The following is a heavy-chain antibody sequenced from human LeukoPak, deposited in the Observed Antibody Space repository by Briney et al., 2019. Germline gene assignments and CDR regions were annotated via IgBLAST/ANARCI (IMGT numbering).Heavy chain of an antibody. D-gene: IGHD2-2*01. V-gene: IGHV3-9*01. CDR3: AKERSTSCLCLDP. J-gene: IGHJ5*02. CDR1: GFTFDDYA. Sequence: PGGSLRLSCAASGFTFDDYAMHWVRQAPGKGLEWVSGISWNSGSIGYADSVKGRFTISRDNAKNSLYLQMNSLRAEDTALYYCAKERSTSCLCLDPWGQGTLVTVSS. CDR2: ISWNSGSI.